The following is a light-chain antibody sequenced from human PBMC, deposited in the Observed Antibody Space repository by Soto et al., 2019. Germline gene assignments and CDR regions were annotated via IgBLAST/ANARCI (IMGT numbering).Light chain of an antibody. Sequence: EIVLTQSPGTLSLSPGERATLSCRASQSVSSSYLAWYQQKPGQAPRIIIFGASGRATGIPDRFSGSGSGTDFTLTISRLEPEDFAVYYCQQYGSSPTFGEGTRLEIK. V-gene: IGKV3-20*01. J-gene: IGKJ5*01. CDR2: GAS. CDR3: QQYGSSPT. CDR1: QSVSSSY.